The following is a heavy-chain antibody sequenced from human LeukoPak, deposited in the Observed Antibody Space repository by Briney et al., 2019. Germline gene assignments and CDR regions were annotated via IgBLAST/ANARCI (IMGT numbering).Heavy chain of an antibody. Sequence: PSETLSLTCTVSGGSINSSTYYWGWIRQPPGKGLEWIGSIYYSGSTYYNPSLKSRVTISVDTSKNQFSLKLNSVTAADTAVYYCARTSIVGARGSFGYWGQGTLVTVSP. J-gene: IGHJ4*02. CDR2: IYYSGST. D-gene: IGHD1-26*01. CDR1: GGSINSSTYY. CDR3: ARTSIVGARGSFGY. V-gene: IGHV4-39*01.